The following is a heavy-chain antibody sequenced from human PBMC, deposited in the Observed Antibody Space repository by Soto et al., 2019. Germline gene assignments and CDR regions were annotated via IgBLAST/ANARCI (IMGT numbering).Heavy chain of an antibody. CDR2: ISYDGSNK. J-gene: IGHJ6*02. CDR3: ARGVIERGYYYYGMDV. CDR1: GFTFSSYA. V-gene: IGHV3-30-3*01. D-gene: IGHD3-16*02. Sequence: LRLSCAASGFTFSSYAMHWVRQAPGKGLEWVAVISYDGSNKYYADSVKGRFTISRDNSKNTLYLQMNSLRAEDTAVYYCARGVIERGYYYYGMDVWGQGTTVTVS.